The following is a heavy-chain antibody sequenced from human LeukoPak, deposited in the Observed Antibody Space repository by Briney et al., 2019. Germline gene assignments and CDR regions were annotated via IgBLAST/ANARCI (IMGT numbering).Heavy chain of an antibody. Sequence: SETLSLTCTVSGGSISSGDYYWSWIRQPPGKGLEWIGYIYYSGSTYYNPSLKSRVTISVDTSKNQFSLKLSSVTAADTAVYYCARLQYCSGTSCYWFDPWGQGTLVTVSS. V-gene: IGHV4-30-4*01. CDR3: ARLQYCSGTSCYWFDP. J-gene: IGHJ5*02. D-gene: IGHD2-2*01. CDR1: GGSISSGDYY. CDR2: IYYSGST.